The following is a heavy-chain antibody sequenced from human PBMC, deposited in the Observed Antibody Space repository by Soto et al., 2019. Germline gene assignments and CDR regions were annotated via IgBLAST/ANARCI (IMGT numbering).Heavy chain of an antibody. CDR2: IWYDGSNK. Sequence: GGSLRLSCAASGFTFSSYGMHWVRQAPGKGLEWVAVIWYDGSNKYYADSVKGRFTISRDNSKNTLYLQMNSLRAEDTAVYYCARETWFGELLLGHPYYFDYWGQGTLVTVSS. V-gene: IGHV3-33*01. CDR3: ARETWFGELLLGHPYYFDY. CDR1: GFTFSSYG. J-gene: IGHJ4*02. D-gene: IGHD3-10*01.